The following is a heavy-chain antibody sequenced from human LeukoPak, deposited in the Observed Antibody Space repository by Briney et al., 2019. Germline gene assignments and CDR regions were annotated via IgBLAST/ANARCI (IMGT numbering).Heavy chain of an antibody. V-gene: IGHV4-4*07. J-gene: IGHJ6*03. CDR2: ISGSGTI. Sequence: SETLSLTCTVSGGSIHSYWSWIRQPAGKGLEWIGRISGSGTITYNPALQSRLTISIDTSKNQFSLKLMSVTAADTAVYYCARETSSWSGYYRGVDYYYYYYMDVWGKGTTVTVSS. CDR3: ARETSSWSGYYRGVDYYYYYYMDV. D-gene: IGHD3-3*01. CDR1: GGSIHSY.